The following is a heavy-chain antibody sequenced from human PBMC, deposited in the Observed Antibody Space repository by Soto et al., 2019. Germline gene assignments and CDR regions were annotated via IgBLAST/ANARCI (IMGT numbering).Heavy chain of an antibody. Sequence: GGSLRLSCTASGFTFGDYAMSWFRQAPGKGLEWVGFIRSKAYGGTTEYAASVKGRFTISRDDSKSIAYLQMNSLKTEDTAVYYCTRDVYYYGSGSYPNYYYYMDVWGKGTTVTVSS. D-gene: IGHD3-10*01. CDR1: GFTFGDYA. J-gene: IGHJ6*03. CDR3: TRDVYYYGSGSYPNYYYYMDV. CDR2: IRSKAYGGTT. V-gene: IGHV3-49*03.